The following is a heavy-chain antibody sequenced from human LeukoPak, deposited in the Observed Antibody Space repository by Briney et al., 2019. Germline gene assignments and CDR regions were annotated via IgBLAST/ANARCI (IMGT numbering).Heavy chain of an antibody. J-gene: IGHJ4*02. CDR1: GGSFSGYY. Sequence: SETLSLTCAVYGGSFSGYYWSWIRQPPGKGLDWIGEINHSGSSNYNPSLKSRVTISVDTSKNQFSLKLSSVTAADTAVYYCAGGYYYDSSGYYYAYASYYFDYWGQGTLVTVSS. CDR3: AGGYYYDSSGYYYAYASYYFDY. CDR2: INHSGSS. D-gene: IGHD3-22*01. V-gene: IGHV4-34*01.